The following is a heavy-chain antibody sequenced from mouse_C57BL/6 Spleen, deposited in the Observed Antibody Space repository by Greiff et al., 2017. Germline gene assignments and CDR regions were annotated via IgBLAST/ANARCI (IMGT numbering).Heavy chain of an antibody. CDR2: IYPSDSET. V-gene: IGHV1-61*01. CDR3: ARSLNYYGSSPFAY. Sequence: VQLQQPGAELVRPGSSVKLSCKASGYTFTSYWMDWVKQRPGQGLEWIGNIYPSDSETHYNQKFKDKATLTVDKSSSTAYMQLSSLTSEDSAVYYCARSLNYYGSSPFAYWGQGTLVTVSA. J-gene: IGHJ3*01. CDR1: GYTFTSYW. D-gene: IGHD1-1*01.